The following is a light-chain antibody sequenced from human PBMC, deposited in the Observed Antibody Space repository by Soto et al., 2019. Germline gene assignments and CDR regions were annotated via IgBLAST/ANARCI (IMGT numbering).Light chain of an antibody. Sequence: EIVLTQSPATLSLSPGERATLSGRASQSISSHLAWYQQKPGQAPRLLMYDASNRATGIPARFSGSGSGTDFTLTISSLEPEDFAVYYCQQRTTWPLTFGGGTMVEIK. CDR3: QQRTTWPLT. CDR1: QSISSH. CDR2: DAS. V-gene: IGKV3-11*01. J-gene: IGKJ4*01.